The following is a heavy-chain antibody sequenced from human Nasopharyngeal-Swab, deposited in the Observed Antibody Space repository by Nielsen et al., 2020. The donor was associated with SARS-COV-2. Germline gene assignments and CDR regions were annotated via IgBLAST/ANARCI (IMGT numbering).Heavy chain of an antibody. J-gene: IGHJ6*02. CDR1: GFTFRSYA. CDR3: ARDFSAFDWLMRYYYYGMDV. D-gene: IGHD3-9*01. CDR2: ISYDGSNK. Sequence: GESLKISCAASGFTFRSYAMHWVRQAPGKGLEWVAVISYDGSNKYYADSVKGRFTISRDNSKNTLYLQMNSLRAEDTAVYYCARDFSAFDWLMRYYYYGMDVWGQGTTVTVSS. V-gene: IGHV3-30*04.